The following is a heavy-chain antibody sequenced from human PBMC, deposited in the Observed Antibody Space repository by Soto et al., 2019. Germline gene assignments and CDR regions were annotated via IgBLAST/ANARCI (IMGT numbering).Heavy chain of an antibody. CDR2: IIPIFGTA. CDR3: ARAERDYGDYAGWFDP. CDR1: GGTFSSYA. Sequence: ASVKVSGKASGGTFSSYAISWVRQAPGQGLEWMGGIIPIFGTANYAQKFQGRVTITADESTSTAYMELSSLRSEDTAVYYCARAERDYGDYAGWFDPWGQGTLVTVSS. J-gene: IGHJ5*02. D-gene: IGHD4-17*01. V-gene: IGHV1-69*13.